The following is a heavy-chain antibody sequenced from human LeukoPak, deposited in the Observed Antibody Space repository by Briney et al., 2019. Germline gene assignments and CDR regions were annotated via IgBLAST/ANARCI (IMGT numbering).Heavy chain of an antibody. J-gene: IGHJ4*02. V-gene: IGHV3-21*04. CDR3: AKDSSGYSYGPTYFDY. Sequence: GGSLRLSCEASGFTFTTYSMTWVRQAPGKGLEWVSIISSGSSAIFSADALKGRFTISRDDAKNLLYLDMNSLRAEDTAVYYCAKDSSGYSYGPTYFDYWGQGTLVTVSS. CDR2: ISSGSSAI. D-gene: IGHD5-18*01. CDR1: GFTFTTYS.